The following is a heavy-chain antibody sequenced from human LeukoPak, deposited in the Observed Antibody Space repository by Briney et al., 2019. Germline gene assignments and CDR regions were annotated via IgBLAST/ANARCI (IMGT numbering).Heavy chain of an antibody. CDR2: ISSSGIIT. Sequence: PGGSLKLSCAASGFTFSSYAMTWVRQAPGKGLEWVSGISSSGIITYYADSVKGRFTISRDNSRNTLYLQMNSLRAEDTAVYYCAKIWGSWYFGDWGRGTLVTVSS. D-gene: IGHD3-16*01. CDR1: GFTFSSYA. J-gene: IGHJ4*02. CDR3: AKIWGSWYFGD. V-gene: IGHV3-23*01.